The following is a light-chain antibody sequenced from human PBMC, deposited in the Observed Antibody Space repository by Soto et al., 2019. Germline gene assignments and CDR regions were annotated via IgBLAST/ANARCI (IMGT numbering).Light chain of an antibody. Sequence: QSALTQPASVSGSPGQSITISCTGTSSDVGSYNLVSWYQQHPGKAPKLMIYEDTKRPSGVSNRFSGSKSGNTASLTISGLQAEDEADYYCCSYAGSSTFVVFGGGTTVTVL. CDR1: SSDVGSYNL. CDR2: EDT. J-gene: IGLJ2*01. V-gene: IGLV2-23*02. CDR3: CSYAGSSTFVV.